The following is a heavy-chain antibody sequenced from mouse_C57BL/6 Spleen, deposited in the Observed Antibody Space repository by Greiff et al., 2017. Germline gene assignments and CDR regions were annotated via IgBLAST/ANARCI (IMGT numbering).Heavy chain of an antibody. Sequence: EVKLVESGGDLVKPGGSLKLSCAASGFTFSSYGMSWVRQTPDKRLEWVATISSGGSYTYYPDSVKGRFTISRDNAKNTLYLQMSSLKSEDTAMYYCARIYYDYHAWFAYWGHGTLVTVSA. CDR2: ISSGGSYT. D-gene: IGHD2-4*01. CDR3: ARIYYDYHAWFAY. J-gene: IGHJ3*01. V-gene: IGHV5-6*01. CDR1: GFTFSSYG.